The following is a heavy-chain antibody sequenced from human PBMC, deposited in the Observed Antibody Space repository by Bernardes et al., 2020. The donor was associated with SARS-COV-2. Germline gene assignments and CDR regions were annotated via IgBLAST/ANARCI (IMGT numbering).Heavy chain of an antibody. CDR2: SSSGGDTI. V-gene: IGHV3-48*01. D-gene: IGHD2-15*01. Sequence: GGSLRLSCVGSGFIFPTYSMSWVCHAPLTGLERLLFSSSGGDTIHYADPVRRRFTVSRDDAKNSVYLQMNSLRAEDTAVYYCARGWRENSFDYWGQGALVTVSS. J-gene: IGHJ4*02. CDR3: ARGWRENSFDY. CDR1: GFIFPTYS.